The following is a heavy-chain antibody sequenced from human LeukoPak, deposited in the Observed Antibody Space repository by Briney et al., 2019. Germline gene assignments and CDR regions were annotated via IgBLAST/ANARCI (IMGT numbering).Heavy chain of an antibody. D-gene: IGHD5-18*01. CDR2: IYTSGST. Sequence: PSETLSLTCTVSDGSISSYYWSWIRQPAGKGLEWIGRIYTSGSTNYNPSLKSRVTMSVDTSKNQFSLKLSSVTAADTAVYYCARVKLSRGYSYGYNPYYFDYWGQGTLVTVSS. CDR1: DGSISSYY. V-gene: IGHV4-4*07. CDR3: ARVKLSRGYSYGYNPYYFDY. J-gene: IGHJ4*02.